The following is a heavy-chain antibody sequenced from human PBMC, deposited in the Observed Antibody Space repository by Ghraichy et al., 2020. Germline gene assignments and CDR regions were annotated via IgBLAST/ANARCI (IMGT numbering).Heavy chain of an antibody. CDR2: IRPDGANI. CDR1: GFTFSGFG. J-gene: IGHJ6*02. D-gene: IGHD4-17*01. V-gene: IGHV3-48*04. Sequence: GGSLRLSCAASGFTFSGFGMNWVRQAPGKGLEWVSYIRPDGANIYYADSVKGRFTVSRDNAKNSLRLQMDSLRAEDTAVYYCARDNGDRRNFGMDVWGQGTTVTVSS. CDR3: ARDNGDRRNFGMDV.